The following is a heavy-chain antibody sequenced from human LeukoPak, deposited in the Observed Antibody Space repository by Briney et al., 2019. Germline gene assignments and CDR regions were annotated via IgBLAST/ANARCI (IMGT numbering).Heavy chain of an antibody. Sequence: ASVKVSCKASGHTFTRSYMHWVRQAPGQGLEWMGVINPSGTWTSYAQKFRGRITMTRDMSTSTAYMELRSLRSDDTAVYYCARDLSQDSSGYYLRLVSPSFDYWGQGTLVTVSS. D-gene: IGHD3-22*01. CDR2: INPSGTWT. CDR3: ARDLSQDSSGYYLRLVSPSFDY. CDR1: GHTFTRSY. V-gene: IGHV1-46*01. J-gene: IGHJ4*02.